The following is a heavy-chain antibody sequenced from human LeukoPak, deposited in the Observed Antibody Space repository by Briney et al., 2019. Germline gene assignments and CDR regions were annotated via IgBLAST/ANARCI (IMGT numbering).Heavy chain of an antibody. J-gene: IGHJ4*02. CDR1: GFTFSSYA. CDR2: ISGSGGST. CDR3: AKDRVIVGATTFEY. V-gene: IGHV3-23*01. Sequence: GGSLRLSCAASGFTFSSYAMSWVRHAPGKGLEWVSAISGSGGSTYYADSVKGRFTISRDNSKNRLYLQMNSLRAEDTAVYDCAKDRVIVGATTFEYWGQGTLVTVSS. D-gene: IGHD1-26*01.